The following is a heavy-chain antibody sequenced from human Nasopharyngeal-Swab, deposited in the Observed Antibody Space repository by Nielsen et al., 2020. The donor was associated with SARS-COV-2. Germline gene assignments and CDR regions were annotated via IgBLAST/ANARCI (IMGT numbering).Heavy chain of an antibody. D-gene: IGHD4-11*01. Sequence: GESLKIPCEASGFTFRDHAMTWVRQAPGTGLEWVSTISGSGRTHYADSVKGRFTISRDNSKNTVFLQMNSLRAEDTAIYSCARWAGSNSDYYGPLDFWGQGNLVTVSS. V-gene: IGHV3-23*01. CDR3: ARWAGSNSDYYGPLDF. CDR2: ISGSGRT. J-gene: IGHJ4*02. CDR1: GFTFRDHA.